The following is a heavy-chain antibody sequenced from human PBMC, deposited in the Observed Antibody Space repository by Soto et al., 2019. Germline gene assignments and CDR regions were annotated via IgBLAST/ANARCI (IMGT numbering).Heavy chain of an antibody. Sequence: KASETLSLTCTVSGGSISSSSYYWGWIRQPPGKGLEWIGEIYHSGSTNYNPSLKSRVTISVDKSKNQFSLKLSSVTAADTAVYYCARRTYYDFWSGYSSRDYYYYGMDVSGQGTTVTVSS. CDR1: GGSISSSSYY. CDR2: IYHSGST. J-gene: IGHJ6*02. CDR3: ARRTYYDFWSGYSSRDYYYYGMDV. V-gene: IGHV4-39*07. D-gene: IGHD3-3*01.